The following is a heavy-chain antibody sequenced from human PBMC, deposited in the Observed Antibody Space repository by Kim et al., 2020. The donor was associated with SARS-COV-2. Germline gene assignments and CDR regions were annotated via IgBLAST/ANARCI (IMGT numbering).Heavy chain of an antibody. D-gene: IGHD3-16*01. V-gene: IGHV3-23*01. Sequence: YYADCVRGRFTISRDNSKNTLYLQMNSLRAEDTAVYYCAKELRLGVNYWGQGTLVTVSS. J-gene: IGHJ4*02. CDR3: AKELRLGVNY.